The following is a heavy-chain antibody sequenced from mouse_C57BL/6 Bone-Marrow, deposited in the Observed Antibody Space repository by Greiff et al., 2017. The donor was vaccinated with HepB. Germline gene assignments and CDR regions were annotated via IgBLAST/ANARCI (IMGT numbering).Heavy chain of an antibody. CDR3: ARRDGYYLPLDY. Sequence: QVQLQQPGAELVKPGASVKMSCKASGYTFTSYWITWVKQRPGQGLEWIGDLYPGSGSTNYNEKFKSKATLTVDTSSSTAYMQLSSLTSEDSAVYYCARRDGYYLPLDYWGQGTTLTVSS. CDR2: LYPGSGST. D-gene: IGHD2-3*01. J-gene: IGHJ2*01. V-gene: IGHV1-55*01. CDR1: GYTFTSYW.